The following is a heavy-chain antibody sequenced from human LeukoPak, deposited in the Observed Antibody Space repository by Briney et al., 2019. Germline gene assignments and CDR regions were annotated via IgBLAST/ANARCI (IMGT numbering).Heavy chain of an antibody. J-gene: IGHJ6*02. Sequence: PSETLSLTCTVSGGSISSYYWSSIRQPPGKGLEWIGYIYYSGSTNYSPSLKSRVTISVDTSKNQFSLKLSSVTAADTAVYYCARGATMWRGYYYGMDVWGQGTTVTVSS. CDR1: GGSISSYY. D-gene: IGHD5-12*01. CDR2: IYYSGST. V-gene: IGHV4-59*01. CDR3: ARGATMWRGYYYGMDV.